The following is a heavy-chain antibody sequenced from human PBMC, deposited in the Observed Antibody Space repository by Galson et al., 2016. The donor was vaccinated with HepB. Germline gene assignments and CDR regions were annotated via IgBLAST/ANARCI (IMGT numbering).Heavy chain of an antibody. CDR2: IFRDGSGGDI. CDR1: GFTFSSHW. J-gene: IGHJ4*02. Sequence: SLRLSCAASGFTFSSHWMHWVRQSPGKGLVWVARIFRDGSGGDIYYADSVKGRFTISRDNSKNTLFLQMNSLRAEDTAVYYCVKPSFVVAGDYFDYWGQETLVTVSS. V-gene: IGHV3-74*01. D-gene: IGHD6-19*01. CDR3: VKPSFVVAGDYFDY.